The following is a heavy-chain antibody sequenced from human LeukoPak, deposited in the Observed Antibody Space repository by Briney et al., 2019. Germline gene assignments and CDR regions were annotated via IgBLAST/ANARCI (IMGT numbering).Heavy chain of an antibody. J-gene: IGHJ5*02. D-gene: IGHD5-12*01. CDR3: AVRVGGYDSEWFDP. CDR1: GYSICSGYY. V-gene: IGHV4-38-2*01. CDR2: IYHSGST. Sequence: PSETLSLTCAVSGYSICSGYYWGWIRQPPGKGLEWIGSIYHSGSTYYNPSLKSRVTISVDTSRDQFSLKLSSVTAADTAVYYCAVRVGGYDSEWFDPWGQGTLVTVSS.